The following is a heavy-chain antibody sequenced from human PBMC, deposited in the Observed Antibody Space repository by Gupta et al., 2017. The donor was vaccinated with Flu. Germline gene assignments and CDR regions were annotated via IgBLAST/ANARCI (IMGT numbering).Heavy chain of an antibody. V-gene: IGHV3-74*01. Sequence: VQLVESGGGLVQPGGSLRLSCAASEFSFSGYWMHWVRQVSGRGLVWVSRINDDGTDTRYADSVTGRFTISRDNAKSTLYLQMNGLRAEDTGIYYCARIRSASYFDLWGQGTLVTVSS. D-gene: IGHD1-26*01. CDR1: EFSFSGYW. CDR3: ARIRSASYFDL. CDR2: INDDGTDT. J-gene: IGHJ4*02.